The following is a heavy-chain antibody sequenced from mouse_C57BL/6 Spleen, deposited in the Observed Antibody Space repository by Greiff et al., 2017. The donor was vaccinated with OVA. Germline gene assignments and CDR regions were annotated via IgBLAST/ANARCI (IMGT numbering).Heavy chain of an antibody. CDR1: GFTFSDYG. J-gene: IGHJ4*01. V-gene: IGHV5-17*01. CDR2: ISSGRSTI. CDR3: ARLGGYAMDY. D-gene: IGHD1-1*02. Sequence: EVQVVESGGGSVKPGGSLKLSCAASGFTFSDYGMHWVRQAPEKGLEWVAYISSGRSTIYYADTVKGRFTISRDNAKNTLFLQMTSLRSEDTAMYYCARLGGYAMDYWGQGTSVTVSS.